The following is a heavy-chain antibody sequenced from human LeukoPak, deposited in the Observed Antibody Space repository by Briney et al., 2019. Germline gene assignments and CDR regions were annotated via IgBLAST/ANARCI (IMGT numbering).Heavy chain of an antibody. CDR3: ARAMSGYSGSYYV. Sequence: ASVKVSCKASGYTFTSYGISWVRQAPGQGLEWMGGIIPIFGTANYAQKFQGRVTITADESTSTAYMELSSLRSEDTAVYYCARAMSGYSGSYYVWGQGTLVTVSS. D-gene: IGHD1-26*01. V-gene: IGHV1-69*13. CDR1: GYTFTSYG. J-gene: IGHJ4*02. CDR2: IIPIFGTA.